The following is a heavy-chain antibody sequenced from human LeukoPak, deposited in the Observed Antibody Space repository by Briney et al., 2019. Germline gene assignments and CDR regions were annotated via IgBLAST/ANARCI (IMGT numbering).Heavy chain of an antibody. CDR2: ISAYNGNT. CDR3: ARDVYYYDSSAYYYFDY. V-gene: IGHV1-18*01. J-gene: IGHJ4*02. D-gene: IGHD3-22*01. Sequence: ASVKVSCKASGYTFTSNGISWVRQALGQGLEWMGWISAYNGNTNYAQKVQGRVTMTTDTSTSTAYMELRSLRSDDTAMYYCARDVYYYDSSAYYYFDYWGQGTLVAVSS. CDR1: GYTFTSNG.